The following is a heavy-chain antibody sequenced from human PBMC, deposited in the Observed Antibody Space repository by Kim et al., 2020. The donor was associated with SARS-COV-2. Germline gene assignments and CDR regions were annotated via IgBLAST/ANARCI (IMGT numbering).Heavy chain of an antibody. V-gene: IGHV1-69*01. D-gene: IGHD3-3*01. CDR3: ARDIDFWGGYFDY. Sequence: YAQKFQGRVTITADESTSTAYMELGSLRAEDTAVYYCARDIDFWGGYFDYWGQGTLVTVSS. J-gene: IGHJ4*02.